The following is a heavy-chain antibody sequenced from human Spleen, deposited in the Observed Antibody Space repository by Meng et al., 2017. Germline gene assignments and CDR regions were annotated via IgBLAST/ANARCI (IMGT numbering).Heavy chain of an antibody. CDR2: LYHRGST. CDR3: ASLAYSGYDTAFDI. D-gene: IGHD5-12*01. CDR1: GYSISSGSY. Sequence: GSLRLSCSVSGYSISSGSYWWGWIRQPPGKGLEWIGSLYHRGSTYYNPSLKSRVTISVDTSKNQFSLKLSSVTAADAAVYYCASLAYSGYDTAFDIWGQGTLVTVAS. V-gene: IGHV4-38-2*02. J-gene: IGHJ3*02.